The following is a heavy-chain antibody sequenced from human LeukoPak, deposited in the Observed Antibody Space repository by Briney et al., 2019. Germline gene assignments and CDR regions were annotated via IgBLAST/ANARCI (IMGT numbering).Heavy chain of an antibody. CDR1: GGSISSSSYY. D-gene: IGHD6-19*01. CDR3: ARPSISGWFNFDY. V-gene: IGHV4-39*01. Sequence: PSETLSLTCTVSGGSISSSSYYWARIRQPPGKGLEWIGSIYYSGSTYYNPSLKSRVTISVDTSKNQFSLKLTSVTAADTAVYYCARPSISGWFNFDYWGQGTLVTVSS. J-gene: IGHJ4*02. CDR2: IYYSGST.